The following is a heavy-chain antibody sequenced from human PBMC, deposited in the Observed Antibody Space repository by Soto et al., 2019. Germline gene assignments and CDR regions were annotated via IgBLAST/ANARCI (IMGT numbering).Heavy chain of an antibody. Sequence: QVQLVQSGAEVRKPGSSVQVSCKASGGTFYTYTFSWVRQAPGQGLEWMGSITPIYPTTNYAEKFQGRLTVTADGSTNTAYMELNSLTSDDTAVYYCARIPRYSFPTSDDLDSGGQGTLVTVPS. CDR1: GGTFYTYT. V-gene: IGHV1-69*15. D-gene: IGHD5-18*01. CDR3: ARIPRYSFPTSDDLDS. CDR2: ITPIYPTT. J-gene: IGHJ4*02.